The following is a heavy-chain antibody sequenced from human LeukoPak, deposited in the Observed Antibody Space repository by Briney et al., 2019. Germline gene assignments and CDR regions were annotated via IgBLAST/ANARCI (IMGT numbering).Heavy chain of an antibody. V-gene: IGHV3-74*01. CDR2: TNNDGSST. Sequence: GGSLRLSCVASGFTFSNYWIQWVRQAPGKGLVWVSRTNNDGSSTTYADFVKGRLTSSRDNAKNTLYLQMDSLRAEDTAVYYCTRSVFPYYFDCWGQGTLVTVSS. CDR1: GFTFSNYW. CDR3: TRSVFPYYFDC. J-gene: IGHJ4*02. D-gene: IGHD3-10*02.